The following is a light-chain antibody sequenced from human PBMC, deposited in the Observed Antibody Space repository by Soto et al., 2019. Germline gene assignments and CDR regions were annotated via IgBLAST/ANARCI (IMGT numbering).Light chain of an antibody. J-gene: IGLJ1*01. CDR1: SSNIGAGHD. Sequence: QSVLTQPPSVSGARGQRVTISCTGSSSNIGAGHDVHWYQQLPGTAPKLLIYGNGNRPSGVPDRFSGSKSGTSASLAIAGLQADDEADYYCQSYDSSLSGSEVFGTGTKVTVL. CDR3: QSYDSSLSGSEV. V-gene: IGLV1-40*01. CDR2: GNG.